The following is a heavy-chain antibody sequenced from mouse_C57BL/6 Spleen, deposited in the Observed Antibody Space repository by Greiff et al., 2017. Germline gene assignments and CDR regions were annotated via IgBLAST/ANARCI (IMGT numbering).Heavy chain of an antibody. Sequence: EVQLVEPGGDLVKPGGSLKLSCAASGFTFSSYCMSWVRQTPDKSLEWVATISSAGSYTYYPDSVKGRFTFSRDNAKNTLYLQMSSLKSEDTAMDYCARHLGYFDVGGTGTTVTGSS. CDR1: GFTFSSYC. CDR3: ARHLGYFDV. V-gene: IGHV5-6*01. J-gene: IGHJ1*03. CDR2: ISSAGSYT. D-gene: IGHD2-10*02.